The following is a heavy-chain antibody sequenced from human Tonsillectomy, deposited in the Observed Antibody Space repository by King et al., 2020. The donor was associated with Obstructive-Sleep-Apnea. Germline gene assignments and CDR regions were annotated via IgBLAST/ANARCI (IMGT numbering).Heavy chain of an antibody. D-gene: IGHD2/OR15-2a*01. CDR1: GFTFRSFA. CDR3: ARVTSSVSGAGGAEYFQT. Sequence: VQLVESGGGVVQPGRSLRLSCEASGFTFRSFALHWVRQAPGKGLEWLGVISYDGSQKYYADSVKGRFTISRDNSRNTLSLQMISLRAEDTAVYYCARVTSSVSGAGGAEYFQTGGQGTLVIVSS. CDR2: ISYDGSQK. J-gene: IGHJ1*01. V-gene: IGHV3-30*04.